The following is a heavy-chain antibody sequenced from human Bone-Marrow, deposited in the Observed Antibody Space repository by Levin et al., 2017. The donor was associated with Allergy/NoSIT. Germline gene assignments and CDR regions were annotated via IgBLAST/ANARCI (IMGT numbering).Heavy chain of an antibody. CDR1: SGSISSSDYY. V-gene: IGHV4-39*07. CDR3: ARYGGSYDTSGSYWNFDL. J-gene: IGHJ2*01. Sequence: SETLSLTCTVSSGSISSSDYYWGWVRQPPGRGLEWIGNIYYSGSTYYNPSLKSRVTISIDTSTNQFSLRLNSVTAADTAVFYCARYGGSYDTSGSYWNFDLWGRGTLVTVSS. CDR2: IYYSGST. D-gene: IGHD3-22*01.